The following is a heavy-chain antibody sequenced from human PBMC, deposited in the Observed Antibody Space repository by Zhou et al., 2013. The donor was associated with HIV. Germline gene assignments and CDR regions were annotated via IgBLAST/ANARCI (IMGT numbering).Heavy chain of an antibody. CDR3: ARVSHYYDSSGYTHAFDI. Sequence: QVQLVQSGAEVKKPGSSVKVSCKASGGTFSSYAISWVRQAPGQGLEWMGGIIPIFGTANYAQKFQGRVTITTDESTSTAYMELSSLRSEDTAVYYCARVSHYYDSSGYTHAFDIWGQGTMVTVSS. V-gene: IGHV1-69*05. CDR1: GGTFSSYA. CDR2: IIPIFGTA. J-gene: IGHJ3*02. D-gene: IGHD3-22*01.